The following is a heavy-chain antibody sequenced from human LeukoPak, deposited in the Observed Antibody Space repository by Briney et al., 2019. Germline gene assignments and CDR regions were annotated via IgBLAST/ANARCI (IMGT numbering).Heavy chain of an antibody. J-gene: IGHJ6*03. Sequence: PSETLSLTCAVYGGSFSGYYWSWIRQPPGKGLEWIGEINHSGSTNYNPSLKSRVTISVDTSKNQFSLKLSSVTAADTAVYYCARYDILTGNVGYYYYMDVWGKGATVTVSS. CDR2: INHSGST. CDR1: GGSFSGYY. V-gene: IGHV4-34*01. D-gene: IGHD3-9*01. CDR3: ARYDILTGNVGYYYYMDV.